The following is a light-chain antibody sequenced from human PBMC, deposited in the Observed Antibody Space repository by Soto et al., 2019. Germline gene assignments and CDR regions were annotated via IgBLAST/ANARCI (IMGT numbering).Light chain of an antibody. J-gene: IGKJ4*01. CDR1: QSVNTW. CDR2: DAS. Sequence: DSQMTHSPSTLSASVVSIGTITCRASQSVNTWLAWYQQKPGKAPVLLIYDASSLKSGVPSRFSGSGSGTEFTLTITSLQPDDFAIYYCQQYHTWPITFGGGTKVDIK. V-gene: IGKV1-5*01. CDR3: QQYHTWPIT.